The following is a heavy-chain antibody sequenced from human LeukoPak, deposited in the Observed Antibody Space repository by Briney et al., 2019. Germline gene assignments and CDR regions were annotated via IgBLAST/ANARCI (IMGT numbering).Heavy chain of an antibody. Sequence: SETLSLTCTVSGGSISSYHWSWVRQHPGEGLDWIGYIYYTGSTNYNPSLKSRVTISMDTSKNHFSLKLTSVTAADTAVYYCARWGYSSGWYYFDYWGQGTLVTVSS. CDR3: ARWGYSSGWYYFDY. CDR2: IYYTGST. J-gene: IGHJ4*02. V-gene: IGHV4-59*01. CDR1: GGSISSYH. D-gene: IGHD6-19*01.